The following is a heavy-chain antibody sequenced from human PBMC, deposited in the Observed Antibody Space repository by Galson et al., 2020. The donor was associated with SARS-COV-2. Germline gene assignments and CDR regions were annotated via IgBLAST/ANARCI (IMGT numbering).Heavy chain of an antibody. CDR1: GASITTSGYH. D-gene: IGHD3-10*01. CDR3: AAFTDFYGIFI. Sequence: SETLSLTCAVSGASITTSGYHWGWFRQPPVKGLEWIGSIYYNGENYYNPSLKSRVTISRDTSKNQFSLNLNSVTAADTATYYYAAFTDFYGIFIWGQGTLVTASS. J-gene: IGHJ4*02. V-gene: IGHV4-39*07. CDR2: IYYNGEN.